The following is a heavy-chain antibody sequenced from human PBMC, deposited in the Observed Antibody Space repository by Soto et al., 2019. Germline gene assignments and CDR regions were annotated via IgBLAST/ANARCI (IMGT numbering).Heavy chain of an antibody. D-gene: IGHD4-17*01. CDR3: ARARCGDYRSRGGYGMDV. J-gene: IGHJ6*02. V-gene: IGHV4-34*01. CDR2: INYSGTT. Sequence: TSETLSLTCAVDGGSFSLYYWSWMRQSPGQGLEWIGEINYSGTTNYNPSLKSRVTISVDPSKNHFSLKMRSVTAADTAVYYCARARCGDYRSRGGYGMDVWGPGTTVTVSS. CDR1: GGSFSLYY.